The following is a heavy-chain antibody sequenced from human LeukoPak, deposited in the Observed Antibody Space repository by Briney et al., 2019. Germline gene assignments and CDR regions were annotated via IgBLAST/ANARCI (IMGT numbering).Heavy chain of an antibody. CDR2: IYYSGST. V-gene: IGHV4-39*01. D-gene: IGHD2-2*01. CDR1: GGSMSSSTYY. Sequence: SETLSLTCTVSGGSMSSSTYYWGWIRQPPGKGLEWIGSIYYSGSTYYNPSLKSRLTISVDTSKNQFSLKLSSVTAADTAVYYCARHRCSSTSCYDYFDYWGQGTLVTVSS. CDR3: ARHRCSSTSCYDYFDY. J-gene: IGHJ4*02.